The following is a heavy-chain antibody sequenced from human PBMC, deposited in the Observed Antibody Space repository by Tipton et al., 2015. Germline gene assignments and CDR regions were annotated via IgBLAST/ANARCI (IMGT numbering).Heavy chain of an antibody. CDR3: ARSRYTVTPDS. J-gene: IGHJ4*02. D-gene: IGHD4-17*01. V-gene: IGHV4-34*01. CDR2: INHSGST. CDR1: GGSLSGYY. Sequence: TLSLTCAVYGGSLSGYYWSWIRQPPGKGLEWIGEINHSGSTNYNPSLKSRVTISVDTSKNQFSLTVTSVTAADTAVYYCARSRYTVTPDSWGQGTLVTVSS.